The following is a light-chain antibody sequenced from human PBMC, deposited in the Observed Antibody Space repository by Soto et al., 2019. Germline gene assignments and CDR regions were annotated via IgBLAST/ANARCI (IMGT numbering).Light chain of an antibody. CDR1: QSVSSN. CDR3: QQYNNWPRT. J-gene: IGKJ5*01. V-gene: IGKV3D-15*01. Sequence: EIVMTQSPVTLSVSPGERVTLSFSASQSVSSNLACYQQKPGQAPRLLIYGASSRATGIPDRFSGSASGTEFTLTISSLQSEDFAVYYCQQYNNWPRTFGQGTRLEI. CDR2: GAS.